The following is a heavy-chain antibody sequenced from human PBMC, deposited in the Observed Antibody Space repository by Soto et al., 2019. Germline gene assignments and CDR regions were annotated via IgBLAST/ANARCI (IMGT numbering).Heavy chain of an antibody. CDR1: GFTFSSYW. Sequence: GGSLRLSCAASGFTFSSYWMHWVRQAPGKGLVWVSRINSDGSSTSYADSVKGRSTISGDNAKNTLYLQMNSLRAEDTAVYYCARGGSLNWYFDLWGRGTLVTVSS. V-gene: IGHV3-74*01. CDR3: ARGGSLNWYFDL. J-gene: IGHJ2*01. D-gene: IGHD1-26*01. CDR2: INSDGSST.